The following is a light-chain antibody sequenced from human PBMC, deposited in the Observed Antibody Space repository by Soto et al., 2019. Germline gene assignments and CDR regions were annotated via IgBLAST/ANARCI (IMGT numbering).Light chain of an antibody. V-gene: IGKV1-5*01. CDR1: QSIKHY. CDR2: GAS. Sequence: DIQMTQSPPTLSASVGDRVTITCRASQSIKHYLAWYQQMPGKAPKLPIYGASTVKSGVQSRFSGSGSGTEFTSTIGSLLPDGFGTYFCQHHNSYSQTFGQGPKVDIK. CDR3: QHHNSYSQT. J-gene: IGKJ1*01.